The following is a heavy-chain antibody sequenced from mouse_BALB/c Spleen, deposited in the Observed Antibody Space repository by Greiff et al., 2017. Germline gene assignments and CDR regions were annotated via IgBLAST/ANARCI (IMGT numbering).Heavy chain of an antibody. CDR3: ARRGYDGYYSGYFDV. CDR1: GYSITSDYA. Sequence: EVKLVESGPGLVKPSQSLSLTCPVPGYSITSDYAWNWIRQFPGNKLEWMGYISYSGSTSYNPSLKSRISITRDTSKNQFFLQLNSVTTEDTATDYWARRGYDGYYSGYFDVWGAGTTVTVSS. J-gene: IGHJ1*01. D-gene: IGHD2-3*01. CDR2: ISYSGST. V-gene: IGHV3-2*02.